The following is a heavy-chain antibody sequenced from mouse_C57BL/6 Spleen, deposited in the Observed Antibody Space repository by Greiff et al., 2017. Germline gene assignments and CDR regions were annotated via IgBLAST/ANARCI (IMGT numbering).Heavy chain of an antibody. J-gene: IGHJ2*01. CDR2: INYDGSST. D-gene: IGHD3-2*02. CDR3: AREGSSGFDY. Sequence: EVMLVESEGGLVQPGSSMKLSCTASGFTFSDYYMAWVRQVPEKGLEWVANINYDGSSTYYLDSLKSRFIISRDNAKNILYLQMSSLKSEDTATYYCAREGSSGFDYWGQGTTLTVSS. V-gene: IGHV5-16*01. CDR1: GFTFSDYY.